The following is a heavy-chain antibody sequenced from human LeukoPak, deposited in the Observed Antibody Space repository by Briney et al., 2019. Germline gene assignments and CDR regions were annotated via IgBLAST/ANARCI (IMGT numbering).Heavy chain of an antibody. CDR3: ARQLPHGNYYYYMDV. CDR2: ISAYNGNT. Sequence: ASVKVSCKASGYTFTSYGISWVRQAPGQGLEWMGWISAYNGNTNYAQKFQGRVTMTRDTSISTAYMELSRLRSDDTAVYYCARQLPHGNYYYYMDVWGKGTTVTVSS. J-gene: IGHJ6*03. V-gene: IGHV1-18*01. D-gene: IGHD2-2*01. CDR1: GYTFTSYG.